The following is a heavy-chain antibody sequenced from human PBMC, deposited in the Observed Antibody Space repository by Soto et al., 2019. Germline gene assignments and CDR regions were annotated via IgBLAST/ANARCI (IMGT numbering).Heavy chain of an antibody. CDR3: AKDSRLPGFGLLIHAFDI. CDR1: GFTFNDYA. Sequence: GSLRLSCAVSGFTFNDYAMSWVRQAPGKGLEWVSTISGSLGSAYYAASVEGRFTISGDNSNNTLYLQMNSLRVEDTATYYCAKDSRLPGFGLLIHAFDIWGHGTMVTVSS. D-gene: IGHD3-3*01. CDR2: ISGSLGSA. J-gene: IGHJ3*02. V-gene: IGHV3-23*01.